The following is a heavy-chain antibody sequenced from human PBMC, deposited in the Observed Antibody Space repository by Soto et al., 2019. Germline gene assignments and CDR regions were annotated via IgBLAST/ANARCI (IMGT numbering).Heavy chain of an antibody. Sequence: QVQLVESGGGVVQPGRSLRLSCAASGFSFSNYGMHWVRQAPGKGLEWVAVIWFDGTKKYYADSVKGRFTISRDNSKNTLYLQMSSLRAEDTAVYYCARDFGGGAVGSFDYWGQGTLVTVSS. V-gene: IGHV3-33*01. CDR3: ARDFGGGAVGSFDY. J-gene: IGHJ4*02. CDR2: IWFDGTKK. CDR1: GFSFSNYG. D-gene: IGHD6-13*01.